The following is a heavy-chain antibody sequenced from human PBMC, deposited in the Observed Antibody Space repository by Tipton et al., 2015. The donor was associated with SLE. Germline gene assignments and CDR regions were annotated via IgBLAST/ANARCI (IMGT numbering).Heavy chain of an antibody. CDR3: ARAPILRYFDGDAFDI. CDR2: ISSSSSYI. Sequence: APGKGLEWVSSISSSSSYIYYADSVKGRFTISRDNAKNSLYLQMNSLRAEDTAVYYCARAPILRYFDGDAFDIWGQGTMVTVSS. D-gene: IGHD3-9*01. J-gene: IGHJ3*02. V-gene: IGHV3-21*01.